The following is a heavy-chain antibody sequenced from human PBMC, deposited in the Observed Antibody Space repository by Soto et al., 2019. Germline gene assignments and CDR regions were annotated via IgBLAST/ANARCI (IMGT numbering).Heavy chain of an antibody. CDR1: GGTFSTYA. CDR3: ARERRPQSSWRGPFAY. CDR2: IVPIFGTA. D-gene: IGHD6-13*01. V-gene: IGHV1-69*01. Sequence: QVHLVQSGAEVKKPGSSVKVSCKASGGTFSTYAISWVRQAPGQGLEWIGGIVPIFGTAKYAQKFQGRVTSTADGSTSTAYMELSSLRSEDTAVYYCARERRPQSSWRGPFAYWGQGTLVSVSS. J-gene: IGHJ4*02.